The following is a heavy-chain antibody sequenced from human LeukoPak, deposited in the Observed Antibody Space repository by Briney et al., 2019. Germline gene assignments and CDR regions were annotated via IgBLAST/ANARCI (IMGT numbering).Heavy chain of an antibody. CDR1: GGTFSSYA. D-gene: IGHD4-11*01. CDR2: IIPIFGTA. CDR3: ARGVTDYSNYVYAPQPLDWFDP. V-gene: IGHV1-69*05. Sequence: SVKVSCKASGGTFSSYAISWVRQAPGQGLEWMGRIIPIFGTANYAQKFQGRVTITTDESTSTAYMELSSLRSEDTAMYYYARGVTDYSNYVYAPQPLDWFDPWGQGTLVTVSS. J-gene: IGHJ5*02.